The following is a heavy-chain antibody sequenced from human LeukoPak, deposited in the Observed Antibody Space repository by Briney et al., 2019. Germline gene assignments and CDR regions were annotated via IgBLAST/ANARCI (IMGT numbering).Heavy chain of an antibody. CDR2: ISWNSGSI. J-gene: IGHJ4*02. CDR3: ARGLYCSSTSCYPY. Sequence: PGRSLRLSCAASGFTFDDYAMHWVRQAPGKGLEWVSGISWNSGSIGYADSVKGRFTISRDNAKNSLYLQMNSLRAEDTAVYYCARGLYCSSTSCYPYWGQGTLVTVSS. V-gene: IGHV3-9*01. CDR1: GFTFDDYA. D-gene: IGHD2-2*01.